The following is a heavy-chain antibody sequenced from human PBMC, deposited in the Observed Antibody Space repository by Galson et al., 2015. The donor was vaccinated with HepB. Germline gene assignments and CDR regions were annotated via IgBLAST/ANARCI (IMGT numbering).Heavy chain of an antibody. D-gene: IGHD1-26*01. CDR2: IRGDGGST. CDR3: VLYSGSYYPLGEDYFDD. V-gene: IGHV3-64D*06. CDR1: GFTFSSYT. J-gene: IGHJ4*02. Sequence: SLRLSCAASGFTFSSYTMHWVRQAPGKGLGYVSGIRGDGGSTDYADSVKGRFTISRDNSKNTLSLQISSLKPEDTAVYYCVLYSGSYYPLGEDYFDDWGQGTLVTVSS.